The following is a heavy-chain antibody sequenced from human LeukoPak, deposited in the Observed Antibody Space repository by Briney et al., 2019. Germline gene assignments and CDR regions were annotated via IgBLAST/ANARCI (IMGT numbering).Heavy chain of an antibody. Sequence: PSETLSLTCTVSGGSISGYYWNWIRQPPGKGLEWIGYIYYSGSTNYNPSLKSRVTISIDTSKNQFSLKLSSMTAADTAVYYCARHGGYYDSSGYYYYFDYWGQGTLVTVSS. CDR3: ARHGGYYDSSGYYYYFDY. CDR2: IYYSGST. CDR1: GGSISGYY. J-gene: IGHJ4*02. V-gene: IGHV4-59*08. D-gene: IGHD3-22*01.